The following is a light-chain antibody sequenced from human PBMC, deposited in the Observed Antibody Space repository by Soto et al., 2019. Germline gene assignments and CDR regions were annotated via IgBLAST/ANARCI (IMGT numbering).Light chain of an antibody. V-gene: IGKV1-6*01. CDR1: QGISSY. CDR2: AAS. J-gene: IGKJ4*01. CDR3: LQDYNYPLT. Sequence: AIRTTESPCPSSASTCDRVTXTFRASQGISSYLGWYQEKPGKATKLLIYAASRVKSGVPSRFSGSGSRTDFTLTISSLQPEDFATYHCLQDYNYPLTLGGRTKE.